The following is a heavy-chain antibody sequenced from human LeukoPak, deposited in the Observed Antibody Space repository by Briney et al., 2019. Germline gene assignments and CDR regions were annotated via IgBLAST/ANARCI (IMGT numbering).Heavy chain of an antibody. J-gene: IGHJ3*02. CDR2: ISGSGGST. CDR3: AKVRIQLWLFGAFDI. D-gene: IGHD5-18*01. Sequence: GGSLRLSCAASGFTSSSYAMSWVRQAPGKGLEWVSAISGSGGSTYYADSVKGRFTISRDNSKNTLYLQMNSLRAEDTAVYYCAKVRIQLWLFGAFDIWGQGTMVTVSS. CDR1: GFTSSSYA. V-gene: IGHV3-23*01.